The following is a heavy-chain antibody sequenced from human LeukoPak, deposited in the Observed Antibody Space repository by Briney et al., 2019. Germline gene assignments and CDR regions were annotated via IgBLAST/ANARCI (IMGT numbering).Heavy chain of an antibody. CDR1: GGSISTYY. D-gene: IGHD3-22*01. CDR3: ARSYDSGGYSVGFNY. CDR2: INSNGNT. V-gene: IGHV4-4*07. Sequence: SETLSLTCTVSGGSISTYYWSWVRQPAGKGLEWIGRINSNGNTNYKASVESRVTMSVNTSKNQFSLKLMYVTGADTAVYYCARSYDSGGYSVGFNYWGQGTLVTVSS. J-gene: IGHJ4*02.